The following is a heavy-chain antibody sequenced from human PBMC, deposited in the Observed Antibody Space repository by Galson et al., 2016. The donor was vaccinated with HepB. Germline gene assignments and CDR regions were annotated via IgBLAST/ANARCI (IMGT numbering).Heavy chain of an antibody. Sequence: SLRLSCAASGFTFTTYIFHWIRRAPDKGLQWVAVISYNGDKIYYADSVKGRFTISRDTSNRTVYLDMNSLRPEDTAVYYCARDLPEIFGVEGLYLWGQGALVTVSS. CDR1: GFTFTTYI. D-gene: IGHD3-3*01. CDR3: ARDLPEIFGVEGLYL. V-gene: IGHV3-30*04. J-gene: IGHJ4*02. CDR2: ISYNGDKI.